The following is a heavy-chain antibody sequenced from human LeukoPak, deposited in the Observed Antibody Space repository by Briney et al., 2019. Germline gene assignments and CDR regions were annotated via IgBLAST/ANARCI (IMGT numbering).Heavy chain of an antibody. CDR1: GFSFSSYA. Sequence: GGSLRLSCAASGFSFSSYAMNWVRQAPGKGLEWISFIRETSSATFYADSVRGRWTISRDDAKNSLYLQMNGLRDDDTAVYYCARGPSGNFDLWGRGTLVTVSS. J-gene: IGHJ2*01. CDR3: ARGPSGNFDL. D-gene: IGHD6-6*01. V-gene: IGHV3-48*02. CDR2: IRETSSAT.